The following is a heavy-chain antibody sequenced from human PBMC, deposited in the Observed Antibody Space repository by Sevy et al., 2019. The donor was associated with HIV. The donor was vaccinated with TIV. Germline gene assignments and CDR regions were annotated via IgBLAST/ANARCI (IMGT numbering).Heavy chain of an antibody. D-gene: IGHD3-22*01. CDR3: TTMEYYHNIIGSSSGDY. J-gene: IGHJ4*02. V-gene: IGHV1-24*01. CDR1: GGDFNNNA. Sequence: ASVKVSCKASGGDFNNNAITWVRQAPGKGLEWMGGFDPEDGDTFYAQRFQGRVTMTEDTSTDTAYMELSSLRSEDTAVYYCTTMEYYHNIIGSSSGDYWGQGTLITVSS. CDR2: FDPEDGDT.